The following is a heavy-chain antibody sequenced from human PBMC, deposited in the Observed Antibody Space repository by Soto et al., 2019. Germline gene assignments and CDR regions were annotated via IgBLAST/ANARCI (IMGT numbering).Heavy chain of an antibody. Sequence: SETLSLTCTVSGGSISSYYWSWIRQPPGKGLEWIGYIYYSGSTNYNPSLKSRVTISVDTSKNQFSLKLSSVTAADTAVYYCARDYCSGGSCYSPAFDIWGQGTMVTVAS. V-gene: IGHV4-59*01. CDR2: IYYSGST. CDR1: GGSISSYY. CDR3: ARDYCSGGSCYSPAFDI. J-gene: IGHJ3*02. D-gene: IGHD2-15*01.